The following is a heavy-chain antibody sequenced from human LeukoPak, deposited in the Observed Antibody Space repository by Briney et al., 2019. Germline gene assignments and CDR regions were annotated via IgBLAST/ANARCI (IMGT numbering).Heavy chain of an antibody. CDR3: ARDRSGMNYFDY. CDR1: GGSISSYY. Sequence: SETLSLTCTVSGGSISSYYWSWIRQPPGKGLEWIGYIYYSGGTNYNPSLKSRVTISVDTSKNQFSLKLSSVTAADTAVYYCARDRSGMNYFDYWGQGTLVTVSS. D-gene: IGHD3-10*01. V-gene: IGHV4-59*01. CDR2: IYYSGGT. J-gene: IGHJ4*02.